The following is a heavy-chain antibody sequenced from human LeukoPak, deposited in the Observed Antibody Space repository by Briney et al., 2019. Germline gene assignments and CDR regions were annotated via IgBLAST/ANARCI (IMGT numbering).Heavy chain of an antibody. CDR1: RFAFSQAR. J-gene: IGHJ5*02. CDR2: IKSESDGGTT. D-gene: IGHD1-26*01. Sequence: KTGGSLRLSCVASRFAFSQARMSWVRQAPGKGLEWVGRIKSESDGGTTDYAAPVKGRFTISRDDSKNTLFLQMNSLQTEDTAVYYCTTSGWFDHWGQGTLVTVSS. V-gene: IGHV3-15*01. CDR3: TTSGWFDH.